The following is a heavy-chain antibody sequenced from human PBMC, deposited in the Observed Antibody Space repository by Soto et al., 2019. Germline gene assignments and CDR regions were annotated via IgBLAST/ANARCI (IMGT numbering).Heavy chain of an antibody. Sequence: SETLSLTCAVSSGSISSSNWWSWVRQPPGKGLEWIGEIYHSGSTNYNPSLKSRVTLAVDKSKNQFSLKLSSVTAADTAVYYCARVAMVRGVAPLASYYYYYYMDVWGKGTTVTVSS. CDR3: ARVAMVRGVAPLASYYYYYYMDV. CDR1: SGSISSSNW. CDR2: IYHSGST. D-gene: IGHD3-10*01. V-gene: IGHV4-4*02. J-gene: IGHJ6*03.